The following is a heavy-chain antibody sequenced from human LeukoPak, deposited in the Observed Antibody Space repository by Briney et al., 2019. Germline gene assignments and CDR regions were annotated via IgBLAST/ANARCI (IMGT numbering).Heavy chain of an antibody. CDR2: INPNSRGT. J-gene: IGHJ4*02. D-gene: IGHD6-6*01. CDR3: ARGSRSSLVPPYY. Sequence: XAAGQGLEXVGSINPNSRGTNYAQNFHGWVTMTRDTSISTAYMELSRLRSDDTAVYYCARGSRSSLVPPYYWGQGTLVTVSS. V-gene: IGHV1-2*04.